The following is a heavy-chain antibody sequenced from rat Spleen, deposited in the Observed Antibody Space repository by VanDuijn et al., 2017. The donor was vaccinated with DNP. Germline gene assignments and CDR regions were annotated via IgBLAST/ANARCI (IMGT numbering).Heavy chain of an antibody. V-gene: IGHV5S13*01. J-gene: IGHJ3*01. CDR1: EFTFSKSD. CDR3: ARPFSGGFAY. Sequence: EVQLVESGGGLVQPGRSLKLSCAASEFTFSKSDVAWVRQAPTRGLEWVASISTGGGNTYYRDSVKGRFTISRDNAENTLYLQMNSLRSEDMATYYCARPFSGGFAYWGQGTLVTVSS. CDR2: ISTGGGNT. D-gene: IGHD1-4*01.